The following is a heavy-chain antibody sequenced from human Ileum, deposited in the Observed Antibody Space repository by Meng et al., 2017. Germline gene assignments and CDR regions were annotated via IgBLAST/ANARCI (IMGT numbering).Heavy chain of an antibody. CDR2: IKQDGSTK. J-gene: IGHJ4*02. V-gene: IGHV3-7*01. CDR3: ARVWSGGYTYGYV. D-gene: IGHD5-18*01. CDR1: GFTSGIYW. Sequence: GESLKISCAASGFTSGIYWMTWVRQAPGKGLEWVAIIKQDGSTKNYLDSVKGRFTISRDNAKNSLYLQMNSLRGEDTAVYYCARVWSGGYTYGYVWGQGTLVTVSS.